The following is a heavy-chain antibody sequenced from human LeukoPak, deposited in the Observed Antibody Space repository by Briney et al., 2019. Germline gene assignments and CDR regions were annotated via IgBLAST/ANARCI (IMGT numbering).Heavy chain of an antibody. Sequence: ASVKVSCKASGYTFTGYYMHWVRQAPGQGLEWMGWINPNSGGTNYAQKFQGRVTMTRDTSISTAYMELRRLRSDDTAVYYCARGPTSGGNSTYWGQGTLVTVSS. J-gene: IGHJ4*02. D-gene: IGHD4-23*01. CDR1: GYTFTGYY. CDR3: ARGPTSGGNSTY. CDR2: INPNSGGT. V-gene: IGHV1-2*02.